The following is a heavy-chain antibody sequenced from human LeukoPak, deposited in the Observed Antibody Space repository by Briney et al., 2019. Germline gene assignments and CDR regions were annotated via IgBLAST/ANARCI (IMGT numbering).Heavy chain of an antibody. CDR1: GFTFSSYW. D-gene: IGHD6-19*01. CDR3: ASSSGWYDFDY. Sequence: GGSLRLSCAASGFTFSSYWMHWVRQAPGKGLVWVSRINSDGSSTSYADSVKGRFTISRDHAKNTLYLQMNSLRAEDTAVYYCASSSGWYDFDYWGQGTLVTVSS. V-gene: IGHV3-74*01. J-gene: IGHJ4*02. CDR2: INSDGSST.